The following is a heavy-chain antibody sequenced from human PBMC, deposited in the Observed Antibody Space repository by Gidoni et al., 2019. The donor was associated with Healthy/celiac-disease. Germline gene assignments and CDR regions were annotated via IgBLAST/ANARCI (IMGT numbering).Heavy chain of an antibody. D-gene: IGHD6-6*01. CDR1: GGSISSSSYY. J-gene: IGHJ4*02. V-gene: IGHV4-39*01. CDR3: SIVAPLGDY. CDR2: IYYSGST. Sequence: QLQLQESGPGLVKPSETLSLTCTVSGGSISSSSYYWAWIRQPPGKGLEWIGSIYYSGSTYYNPSLKSRVTISVDTSKNQFSLKLSSVTAADTAVYYCSIVAPLGDYWGQGTLVTVSS.